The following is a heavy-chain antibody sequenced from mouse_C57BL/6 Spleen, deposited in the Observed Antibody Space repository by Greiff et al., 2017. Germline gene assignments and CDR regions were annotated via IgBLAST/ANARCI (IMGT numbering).Heavy chain of an antibody. Sequence: QVQLQQPGAELVKPGASVKLSCKASGYTFTSYWMHWVKQRPGQGLEWIGMIHPTSGSTNYNEKFKSKATLTVDKSSSTAYMQLSSLTSEDSAVYYCARGGFITNFDYWGQGTTLTVSS. J-gene: IGHJ2*01. V-gene: IGHV1-64*01. CDR1: GYTFTSYW. CDR3: ARGGFITNFDY. D-gene: IGHD1-1*01. CDR2: IHPTSGST.